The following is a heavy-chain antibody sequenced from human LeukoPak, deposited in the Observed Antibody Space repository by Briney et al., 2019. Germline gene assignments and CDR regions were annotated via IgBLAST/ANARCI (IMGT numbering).Heavy chain of an antibody. D-gene: IGHD6-19*01. CDR2: IRSKAYGGTT. J-gene: IGHJ1*01. CDR3: TRDGYSSGWYPYAGSFQH. V-gene: IGHV3-49*03. Sequence: GGSLRLSCTASGFPFGDYAMSWFRQAPGKGLEWVGFIRSKAYGGTTEYAASVKGRFTISRDDSKSIAYLQMNSLKTEDTAVYYCTRDGYSSGWYPYAGSFQHWGQGTLVTVSS. CDR1: GFPFGDYA.